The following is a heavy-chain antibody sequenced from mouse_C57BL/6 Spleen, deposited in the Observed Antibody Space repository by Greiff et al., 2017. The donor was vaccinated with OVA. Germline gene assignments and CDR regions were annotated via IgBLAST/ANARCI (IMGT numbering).Heavy chain of an antibody. Sequence: EVKLVESGGGLVKPGGSLKLSCAASGFTFSSYAMSWVRQTPEKRLEWVATISDGGSYTYYPDNVKGRFTISRDNAKNNLYLQMSHLKSEDTAVYDCARDGNWDGAMDYWGQGTSVTVSS. CDR1: GFTFSSYA. V-gene: IGHV5-4*01. CDR3: ARDGNWDGAMDY. CDR2: ISDGGSYT. D-gene: IGHD4-1*01. J-gene: IGHJ4*01.